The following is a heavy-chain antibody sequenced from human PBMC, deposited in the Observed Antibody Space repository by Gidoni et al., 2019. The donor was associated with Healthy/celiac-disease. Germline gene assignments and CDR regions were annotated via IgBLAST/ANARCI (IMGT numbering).Heavy chain of an antibody. D-gene: IGHD6-13*01. Sequence: QVTLRESGPALVKPTQTLTLTCTFSGFSLSPRGMCVSWIRQPPGKALEWLAIIAWDDDKYYSTSLKTRLTISKDTSKNQVVLTMTNMDPVDTATYYCARTFLYSSSWEGAFDIWGQGTMVTVSS. V-gene: IGHV2-70*01. CDR1: GFSLSPRGMC. CDR2: IAWDDDK. CDR3: ARTFLYSSSWEGAFDI. J-gene: IGHJ3*02.